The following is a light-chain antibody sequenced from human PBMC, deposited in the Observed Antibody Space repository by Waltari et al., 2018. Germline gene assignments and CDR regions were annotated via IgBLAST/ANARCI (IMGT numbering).Light chain of an antibody. J-gene: IGKJ1*01. Sequence: EIVLTQSPGPLALSPGESATISCRASQSVNSNYLAWYQQKPGQAPRLLIYGTSSRATGIPDRFSASGSGTDFILSISRLEPEDFAVYYCQQYTSPSWTFGRGTKVEIK. CDR3: QQYTSPSWT. V-gene: IGKV3-20*01. CDR2: GTS. CDR1: QSVNSNY.